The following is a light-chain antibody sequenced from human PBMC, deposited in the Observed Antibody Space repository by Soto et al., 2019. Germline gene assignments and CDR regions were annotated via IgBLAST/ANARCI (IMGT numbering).Light chain of an antibody. CDR3: SSYTSSSTLV. J-gene: IGLJ1*01. Sequence: QSVLTQPASVSGSPGQSITISCTGTSSDVGAYNSVAWYQHNPGKAPKLMIYDVSNRPSGVSSRFSGSKSANTASLSISGLQADDEDDYYCSSYTSSSTLVFGTWTKLAVL. V-gene: IGLV2-14*01. CDR2: DVS. CDR1: SSDVGAYNS.